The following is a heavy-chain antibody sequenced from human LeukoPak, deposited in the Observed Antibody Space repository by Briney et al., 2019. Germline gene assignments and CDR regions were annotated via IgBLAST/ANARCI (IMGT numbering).Heavy chain of an antibody. CDR3: AIPLGRYYYVSGSFSDAFDI. D-gene: IGHD3-10*01. J-gene: IGHJ3*02. Sequence: WASVTVSCKASGYSFTGYYMHWVRQAPGQGLEWMGWINPNSGGTNYAQKFQGWVTMTRDTSISTAYMELSRLRSDDTAVYYCAIPLGRYYYVSGSFSDAFDIWGRGTMVTVSS. V-gene: IGHV1-2*04. CDR1: GYSFTGYY. CDR2: INPNSGGT.